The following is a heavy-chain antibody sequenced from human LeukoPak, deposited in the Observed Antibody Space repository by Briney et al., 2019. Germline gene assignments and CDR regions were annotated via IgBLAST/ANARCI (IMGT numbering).Heavy chain of an antibody. CDR3: ARVRDYYDSSGYYPHYYYGMDV. J-gene: IGHJ6*02. D-gene: IGHD3-22*01. CDR1: GFTVSSNY. Sequence: GGSLRLSCAASGFTVSSNYMSWVRQAPGKGLEWVSVIYSGGSTYYADSVKGRFTISRDNSKNTLYLQMNNLRAEDTAVYYCARVRDYYDSSGYYPHYYYGMDVWGQGTTVTVSS. V-gene: IGHV3-53*01. CDR2: IYSGGST.